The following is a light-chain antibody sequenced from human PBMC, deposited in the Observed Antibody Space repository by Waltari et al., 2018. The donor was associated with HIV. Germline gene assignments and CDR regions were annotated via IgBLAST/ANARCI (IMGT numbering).Light chain of an antibody. CDR1: TVNIGAYEL. Sequence: QPSFTPPACMSGSPGQSITISCSASTVNIGAYELVAWYHQYQAHRPNIILTEVYKRRPGVSDRFSGYKSCNTAALTISGLQAEDEADYYCCSYAGSEIGVFGGGTRLTVL. CDR3: CSYAGSEIGV. CDR2: EVY. J-gene: IGLJ3*02. V-gene: IGLV2-23*02.